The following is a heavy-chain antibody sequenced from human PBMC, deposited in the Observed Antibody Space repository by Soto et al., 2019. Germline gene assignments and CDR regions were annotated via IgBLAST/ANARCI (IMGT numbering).Heavy chain of an antibody. J-gene: IGHJ5*02. CDR3: ARGRGNSGWFDP. V-gene: IGHV4-34*01. CDR2: INHSGST. Sequence: ETLSLTCAVYGGSFSGYYWSWIRQPPGKGLEWIGEINHSGSTNYNPSLKSRVTISVDTSKNQFSLKLSSVTAADTAVYYCARGRGNSGWFDPWGQGTLVTVSS. D-gene: IGHD2-21*02. CDR1: GGSFSGYY.